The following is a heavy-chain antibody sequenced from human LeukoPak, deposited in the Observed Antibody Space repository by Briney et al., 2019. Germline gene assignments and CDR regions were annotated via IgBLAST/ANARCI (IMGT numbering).Heavy chain of an antibody. CDR1: GLTFNSYW. CDR3: GRGPGYRSDY. Sequence: GGSLRLSCAASGLTFNSYWMTWVRQAPGKGLGWVANINQDGSARNYVASVKGRFTISRDNAEHSLYLQMNSLRAEDTAVYYCGRGPGYRSDYWGQGTLVTVSS. V-gene: IGHV3-7*04. CDR2: INQDGSAR. J-gene: IGHJ4*02. D-gene: IGHD5-12*01.